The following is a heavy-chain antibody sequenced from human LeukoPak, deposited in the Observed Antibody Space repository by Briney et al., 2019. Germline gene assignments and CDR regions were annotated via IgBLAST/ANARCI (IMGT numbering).Heavy chain of an antibody. Sequence: GGSLRLSCAASGFTFSRYNMNWVRQAPGKGLEWVSSISSSSSYIYYADSVKGRFTISRDNSKNTLYLQMNSLRAEDTAVYYCAKSGLNRFDYWGQGTLVTVSS. CDR3: AKSGLNRFDY. J-gene: IGHJ4*02. V-gene: IGHV3-21*04. D-gene: IGHD2-15*01. CDR1: GFTFSRYN. CDR2: ISSSSSYI.